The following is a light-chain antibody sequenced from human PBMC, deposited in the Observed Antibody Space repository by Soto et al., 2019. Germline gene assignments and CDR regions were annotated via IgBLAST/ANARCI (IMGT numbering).Light chain of an antibody. CDR1: QSINRW. CDR2: KAS. CDR3: QQFSNYPYT. J-gene: IGKJ4*01. Sequence: DIQMTQSPSTLSASVGERVTITCRASQSINRWLAWYQQKPGKAPKLLMYKASTVQSGVPSRFSGSGSGTEFTLTISSLLPDDFATYYCQQFSNYPYTFGGGTKVDIK. V-gene: IGKV1-5*03.